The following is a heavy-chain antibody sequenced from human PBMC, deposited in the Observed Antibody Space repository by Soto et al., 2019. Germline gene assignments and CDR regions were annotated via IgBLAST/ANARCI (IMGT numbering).Heavy chain of an antibody. CDR3: AKDGSGNHYSGVDV. CDR2: ISYDGSNK. V-gene: IGHV3-30*18. J-gene: IGHJ6*02. CDR1: GFTFSAYG. D-gene: IGHD3-10*01. Sequence: QVQLVESGGGVVQPGRSLRLSCAASGFTFSAYGMHWVRQAPGKGLEWMALISYDGSNKYYADSVKGRFTISRDNSKNTQYLQMNSLRAEDTAVYYCAKDGSGNHYSGVDVWGQGTTVTVSS.